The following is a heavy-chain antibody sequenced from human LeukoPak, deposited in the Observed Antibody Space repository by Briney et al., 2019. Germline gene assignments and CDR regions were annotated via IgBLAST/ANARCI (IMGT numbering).Heavy chain of an antibody. CDR3: ARGQYDFWSGPVPWYFDY. CDR2: ISYDGSNK. D-gene: IGHD3-3*01. J-gene: IGHJ4*02. V-gene: IGHV3-30-3*01. Sequence: GRSLRLSCAASGFTFSSYAMHWVRQAPGKGLEWVAVISYDGSNKYYADSVKGRFTISRDNSKNTLYLQMNSLRAEDTAVYYCARGQYDFWSGPVPWYFDYWGREPWSPSPQ. CDR1: GFTFSSYA.